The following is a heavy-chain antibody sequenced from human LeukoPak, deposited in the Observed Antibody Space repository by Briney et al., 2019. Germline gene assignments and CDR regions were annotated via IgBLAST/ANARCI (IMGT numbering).Heavy chain of an antibody. CDR1: GFTFSSYA. J-gene: IGHJ4*02. D-gene: IGHD5-12*01. Sequence: PGGSLRLACAASGFTFSSYAMSWVRQAPGKGLEWVSAISGSGGSTYYADSVKGRFTISRDNSKNTLYLQMNSLRAEDTAVYYCAKLGGYELGGVDYFDYWGQGTLVTVSS. CDR2: ISGSGGST. V-gene: IGHV3-23*01. CDR3: AKLGGYELGGVDYFDY.